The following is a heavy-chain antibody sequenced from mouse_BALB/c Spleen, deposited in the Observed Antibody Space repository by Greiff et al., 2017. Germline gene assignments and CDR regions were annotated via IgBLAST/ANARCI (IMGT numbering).Heavy chain of an antibody. D-gene: IGHD1-2*01. J-gene: IGHJ2*01. CDR3: AMVGAFTTASFDY. Sequence: DVKLVESGGGLVKPGGSLKLSCAASGFTFSSYAMSWVRQTPEKRLEWVASISSGGSTYYPDSVKGRFTISRDNARNILYLQMSSLRSEDTAMYYCAMVGAFTTASFDYWGQGTTLTVSS. CDR1: GFTFSSYA. V-gene: IGHV5-6-5*01. CDR2: ISSGGST.